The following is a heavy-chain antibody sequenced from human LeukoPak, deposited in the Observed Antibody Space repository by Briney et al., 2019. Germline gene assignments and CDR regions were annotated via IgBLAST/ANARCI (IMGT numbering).Heavy chain of an antibody. J-gene: IGHJ3*02. CDR2: MNPNSGST. CDR3: AREGSQFRGAFDI. CDR1: GYTFSNYD. V-gene: IGHV1-8*01. Sequence: ASVRVSCKASGYTFSNYDITWVRQATGQGLEWMGWMNPNSGSTVYAQKFQGRVTMTTNTSKSTAYMELSSLRSEDTAVYYCAREGSQFRGAFDIWGQGTMVTVSS.